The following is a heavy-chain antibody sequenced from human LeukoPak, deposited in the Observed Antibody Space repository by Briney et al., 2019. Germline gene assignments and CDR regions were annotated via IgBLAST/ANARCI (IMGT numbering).Heavy chain of an antibody. Sequence: RSLRLSCAASGFTFSSYGMYWVRQAPGKGLEWVAVIWYDGSNKYYADSVKGRFTISGDNSKNTLYLRMNSLRAEDTAVYYCARVARIAAAGYFDYWGQGTLVTVSS. D-gene: IGHD6-13*01. V-gene: IGHV3-33*01. J-gene: IGHJ4*02. CDR3: ARVARIAAAGYFDY. CDR1: GFTFSSYG. CDR2: IWYDGSNK.